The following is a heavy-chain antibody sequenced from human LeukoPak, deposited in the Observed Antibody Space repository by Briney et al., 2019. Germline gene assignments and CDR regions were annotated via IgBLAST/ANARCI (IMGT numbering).Heavy chain of an antibody. CDR1: GGSFSGYY. D-gene: IGHD3-10*01. CDR2: INHSGST. J-gene: IGHJ6*04. CDR3: ARGRRITMVRGVRGGLDV. Sequence: SETLSLTCAVYGGSFSGYYWSWIRQPPGKGLEWIGEINHSGSTNYNPSLKSRVTISVDTSKNQFSLKPSSVTAADTAVYYCARGRRITMVRGVRGGLDVWGKGTTVTVSS. V-gene: IGHV4-34*01.